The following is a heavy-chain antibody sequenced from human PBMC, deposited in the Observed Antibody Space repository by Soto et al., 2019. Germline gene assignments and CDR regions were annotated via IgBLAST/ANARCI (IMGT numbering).Heavy chain of an antibody. D-gene: IGHD1-26*01. Sequence: QVQLVQSGAEVKKPGSSVKVSCKASGGTFSSYTISWVRQAPGQGLEWMGRIIPILGIANYAQKFQGRVTITADKSTNTSYMGLSSLRSEDTAVYDCAAYCDYYYYDMDVWGQGTTVTVSS. J-gene: IGHJ6*02. V-gene: IGHV1-69*02. CDR1: GGTFSSYT. CDR3: AAYCDYYYYDMDV. CDR2: IIPILGIA.